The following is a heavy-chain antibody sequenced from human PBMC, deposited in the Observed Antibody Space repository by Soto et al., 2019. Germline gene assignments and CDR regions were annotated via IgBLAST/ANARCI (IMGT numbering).Heavy chain of an antibody. J-gene: IGHJ6*02. V-gene: IGHV3-23*01. Sequence: EVQLLESGGGLVQPGGSLRLSCEASGFTFSDYVMNWVRQGPGKGLEWVSTIGRGDDKYYADSVKGRFTISRDTSKNTLVLQRISRPAEDTALYFCAKDGTTGGQHYYGMDVWGQGTTVTVSS. CDR3: AKDGTTGGQHYYGMDV. CDR2: IGRGDDK. CDR1: GFTFSDYV. D-gene: IGHD2-15*01.